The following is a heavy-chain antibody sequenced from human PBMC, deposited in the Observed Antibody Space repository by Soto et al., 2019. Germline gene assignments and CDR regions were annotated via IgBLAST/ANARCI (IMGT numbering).Heavy chain of an antibody. CDR3: AILTRVVTRTPWYYGMDV. Sequence: ASVKVSCKASGGASCSYAISWVRKAPGQGLEWWGGIIPMIGTAKYVQKFQGRVTITADKSTSTAYMELSSLRSEDTAVYYCAILTRVVTRTPWYYGMDVWGQGTTVTVSS. D-gene: IGHD4-17*01. CDR2: IIPMIGTA. V-gene: IGHV1-69*06. J-gene: IGHJ6*02. CDR1: GGASCSYA.